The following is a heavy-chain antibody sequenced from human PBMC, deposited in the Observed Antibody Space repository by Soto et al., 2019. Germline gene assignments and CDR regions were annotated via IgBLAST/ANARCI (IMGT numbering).Heavy chain of an antibody. V-gene: IGHV1-69*01. Sequence: QVQLVQSGAEVKKPGSSVKVSCKASGGTFSSYALSWVRQPPGQGLEWIGGILPMFDTANYEQKFQDRVTISADESTSTADLELSRLTSEHTAVYYCARSLTYYYDTSGYALGNIWGPGPLVTVSS. CDR1: GGTFSSYA. CDR2: ILPMFDTA. D-gene: IGHD3-22*01. CDR3: ARSLTYYYDTSGYALGNI. J-gene: IGHJ4*02.